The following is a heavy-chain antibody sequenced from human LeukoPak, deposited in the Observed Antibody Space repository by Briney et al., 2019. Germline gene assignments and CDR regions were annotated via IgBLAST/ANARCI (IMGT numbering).Heavy chain of an antibody. Sequence: ASVKVSCKAPGYTFTSYDINWVRQATGQGLEWMGWMNPNSGNTGYAQKFQGRVTMTRNTSISTAYMELSSLRSEDTAVYYCARGTRYYGSGSYYYWGQGTLVTVSS. CDR3: ARGTRYYGSGSYYY. CDR2: MNPNSGNT. V-gene: IGHV1-8*01. D-gene: IGHD3-10*01. CDR1: GYTFTSYD. J-gene: IGHJ4*02.